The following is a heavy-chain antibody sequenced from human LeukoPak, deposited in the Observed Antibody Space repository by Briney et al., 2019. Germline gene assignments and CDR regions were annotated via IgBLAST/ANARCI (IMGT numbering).Heavy chain of an antibody. D-gene: IGHD4-17*01. CDR2: IYHSGST. J-gene: IGHJ4*02. Sequence: SETLSLTCTVSGGSISTYYWNWIRQPPGKGLEWIGYIYHSGSTNYNPSLQSRVTISVDTSKNQFSLNLNSVTAADTAVYYCARGYGDYFDYWGQGTLVTVSS. CDR3: ARGYGDYFDY. CDR1: GGSISTYY. V-gene: IGHV4-59*01.